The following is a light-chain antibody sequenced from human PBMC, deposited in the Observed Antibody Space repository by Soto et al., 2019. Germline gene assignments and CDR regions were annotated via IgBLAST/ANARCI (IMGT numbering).Light chain of an antibody. V-gene: IGLV2-8*01. J-gene: IGLJ2*01. Sequence: QSALTQPPSASGSPGQSVTISCTGTSSDVGGYNYVSWYQQHPGKVPELMIYEVSKRPSGVPDRFSGSKSGNTASLTVSGLQAEDEADYYCSSYAGSNNLIFGGGTKLTVL. CDR1: SSDVGGYNY. CDR2: EVS. CDR3: SSYAGSNNLI.